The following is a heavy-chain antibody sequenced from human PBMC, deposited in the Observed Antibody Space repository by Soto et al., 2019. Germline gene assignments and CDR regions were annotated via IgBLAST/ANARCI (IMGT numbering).Heavy chain of an antibody. CDR1: GSTFSNDW. V-gene: IGHV3-74*01. CDR2: INSDGSST. J-gene: IGHJ6*02. CDR3: ARDRSYSLDV. Sequence: EVQLVESGGGLLQPGGSLRLSCAGSGSTFSNDWIHWVRQAPGKGLVWVSHINSDGSSTNYADFVKGRFTIARDNAKNTVYLQMNSLRAEDTAVYYCARDRSYSLDVWGQGTTVTVSS.